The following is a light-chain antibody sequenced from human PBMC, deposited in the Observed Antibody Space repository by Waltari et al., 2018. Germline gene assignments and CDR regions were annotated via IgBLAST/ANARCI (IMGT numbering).Light chain of an antibody. CDR3: CSYASSSPRLI. J-gene: IGLJ2*01. Sequence: QSALTQPASVSGSLGPSTSISCSGTFRYVGSFDLVPWYHQRPGEAPKLLIYEVLKRPSGISNRFSGSKSGNAASLTISALQPEDEGTYYCCSYASSSPRLIFGGGTELSVL. CDR1: FRYVGSFDL. CDR2: EVL. V-gene: IGLV2-23*02.